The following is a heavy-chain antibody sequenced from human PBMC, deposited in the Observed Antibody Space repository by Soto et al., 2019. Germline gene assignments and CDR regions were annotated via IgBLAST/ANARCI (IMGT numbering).Heavy chain of an antibody. V-gene: IGHV1-3*01. CDR1: GYTFTSYA. CDR3: ARVIVAATWWFDP. D-gene: IGHD2-15*01. J-gene: IGHJ5*02. Sequence: QVQLVQSGAEVKKPGASVKVSCKASGYTFTSYAMHWVRQAPGQRLEWMGWINAGNGNTKYSQKFQGRVTITRETSASTPYMELRSLRSEDTAVYYCARVIVAATWWFDPWGQGTLVTVSS. CDR2: INAGNGNT.